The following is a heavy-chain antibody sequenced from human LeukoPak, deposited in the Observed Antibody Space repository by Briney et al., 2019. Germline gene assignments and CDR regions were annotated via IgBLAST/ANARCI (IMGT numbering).Heavy chain of an antibody. Sequence: SLRLSCAASGFTFSSYAMSWVRQAPGKGLEWVSAISGSGGSTYYADSVKGRFTISRDNSKNTLYLQMNSLRAEDTAVYYCAKDPRPQYYYDSSGYYSGYFDYWGQGTLVTVSS. CDR3: AKDPRPQYYYDSSGYYSGYFDY. D-gene: IGHD3-22*01. V-gene: IGHV3-23*01. CDR2: ISGSGGST. CDR1: GFTFSSYA. J-gene: IGHJ4*02.